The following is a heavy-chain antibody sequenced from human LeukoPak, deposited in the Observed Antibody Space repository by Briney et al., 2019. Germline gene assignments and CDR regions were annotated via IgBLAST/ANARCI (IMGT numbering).Heavy chain of an antibody. J-gene: IGHJ4*02. D-gene: IGHD3-16*02. CDR3: ARAGSYRFDY. V-gene: IGHV3-74*01. Sequence: GGSLGLSCAASRFTFSNYWMHWVRQAPGKGQVWVSRINTDGSTINYADSVKGRFTISRDDAKNTLYLHMYSLRVEDTAIYYCARAGSYRFDYWGQGTLVTVSS. CDR2: INTDGSTI. CDR1: RFTFSNYW.